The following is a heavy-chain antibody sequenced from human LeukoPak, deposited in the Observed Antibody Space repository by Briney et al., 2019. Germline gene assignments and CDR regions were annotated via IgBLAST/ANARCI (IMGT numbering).Heavy chain of an antibody. D-gene: IGHD4-23*01. CDR2: IYISGST. Sequence: PSETLSLTCTVSGGSISSYYWNWIRQPAGEGLEWIGRIYISGSTDYNPSLKSRVIMSVDTSKNQFSLKLSSVTAADTAVYYCARDASTVAHYFDYWGQGTLVTVSS. J-gene: IGHJ4*02. CDR1: GGSISSYY. CDR3: ARDASTVAHYFDY. V-gene: IGHV4-4*07.